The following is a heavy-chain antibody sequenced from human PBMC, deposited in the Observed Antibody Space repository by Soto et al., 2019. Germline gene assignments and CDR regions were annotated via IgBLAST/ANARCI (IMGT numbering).Heavy chain of an antibody. J-gene: IGHJ4*02. V-gene: IGHV3-23*01. Sequence: EVQLLESGGALVQPGGSLRLSCAASGFTFSTYAMSWVRQAPGKRLEWLSTVSGRGINTYYADSVKGRFTTSRDNSRNTLYLHMNSLTVEVTAEYFCAKRTAVTGPYYDYWGQGTQVIVSA. D-gene: IGHD6-19*01. CDR2: VSGRGINT. CDR3: AKRTAVTGPYYDY. CDR1: GFTFSTYA.